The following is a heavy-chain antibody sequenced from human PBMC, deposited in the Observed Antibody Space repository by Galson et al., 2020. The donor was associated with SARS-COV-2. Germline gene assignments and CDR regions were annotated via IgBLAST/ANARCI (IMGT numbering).Heavy chain of an antibody. CDR2: IHISGNT. Sequence: SETLSLTCTVSGGSLTSGSYYWTWIRQPAGNGLEWIGRIHISGNTDYNPSLRSRVTILLDTSKKQFSLKLKSVTAADAAVYYFTKEAYGDCGGPWFDHWGQGTLVTVSS. D-gene: IGHD4-17*01. V-gene: IGHV4-61*02. CDR1: GGSLTSGSYY. J-gene: IGHJ5*02. CDR3: TKEAYGDCGGPWFDH.